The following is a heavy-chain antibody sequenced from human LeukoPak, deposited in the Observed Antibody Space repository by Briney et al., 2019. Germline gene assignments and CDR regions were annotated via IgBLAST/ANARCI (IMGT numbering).Heavy chain of an antibody. CDR3: ARDRTIAAADY. Sequence: ASVKVSCKASVYTFTVYYMHWVRQAPAQGLVWMGWINPNSGGTKYAQKFQGRVNMTRDTSISTAYMELSRVRSEDTAVYYCARDRTIAAADYWGQGTLVTVSS. J-gene: IGHJ4*02. V-gene: IGHV1-2*02. CDR1: VYTFTVYY. CDR2: INPNSGGT. D-gene: IGHD6-13*01.